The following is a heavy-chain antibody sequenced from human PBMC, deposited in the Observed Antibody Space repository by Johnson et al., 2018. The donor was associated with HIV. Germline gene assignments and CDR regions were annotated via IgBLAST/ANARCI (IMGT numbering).Heavy chain of an antibody. D-gene: IGHD3-22*01. CDR3: ARDHYDSSGLDAFDI. J-gene: IGHJ3*02. CDR1: GFTFDDYG. CDR2: INSDGSST. Sequence: VQLVESGGGAVRPGGSLRLSCAASGFTFDDYGMGWVRQGPGKGLVWVSRINSDGSSTSYADSVKGRFTISRDNAKNTLYLQMNSLRAEDTAVYYCARDHYDSSGLDAFDIWGQGTMVTVSS. V-gene: IGHV3-74*01.